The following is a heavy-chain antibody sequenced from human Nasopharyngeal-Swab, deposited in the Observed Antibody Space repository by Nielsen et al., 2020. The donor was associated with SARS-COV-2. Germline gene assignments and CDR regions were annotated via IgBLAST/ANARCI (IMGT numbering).Heavy chain of an antibody. CDR2: ISSSGSTI. CDR1: GFTFSSYE. V-gene: IGHV3-48*03. CDR3: ARDRGYSGYIIDY. Sequence: GGSLRLSCAASGFTFSSYEMNWVRQAPGKGLEWVSYISSSGSTIYYADSVKGRFTISRDNAKNSLYPQMNSLRVDDTAVYYCARDRGYSGYIIDYWGQGTLVTVSS. D-gene: IGHD5-12*01. J-gene: IGHJ4*02.